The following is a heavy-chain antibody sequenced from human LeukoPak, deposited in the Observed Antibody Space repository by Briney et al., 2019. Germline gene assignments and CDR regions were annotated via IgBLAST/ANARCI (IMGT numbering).Heavy chain of an antibody. J-gene: IGHJ6*03. V-gene: IGHV3-30*03. Sequence: PGGSLRLSCAASGFTFSSYGMHWVRQAPGKGLEWVAVISYDGSNKYYADSVKGRFTISRDNSKNTLYLQMNSLRAEDTAVYYCARAAFSRGIAVAGQASAWYYYYMDVWGKGTTVTISS. CDR2: ISYDGSNK. CDR1: GFTFSSYG. CDR3: ARAAFSRGIAVAGQASAWYYYYMDV. D-gene: IGHD6-19*01.